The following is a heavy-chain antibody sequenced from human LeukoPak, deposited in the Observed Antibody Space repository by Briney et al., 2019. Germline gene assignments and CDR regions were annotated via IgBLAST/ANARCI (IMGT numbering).Heavy chain of an antibody. CDR1: GYTFTSYG. CDR2: ISAYNGNT. V-gene: IGHV1-18*04. J-gene: IGHJ3*02. Sequence: ASVKVSCKASGYTFTSYGISWVRQAPGQGLEWTGWISAYNGNTNYAQKLQGRVTMTTDTSTSTAYMELRSLRSDDTAVYYCARDVGDGRLYDAFDIWGQGTMVTVSS. CDR3: ARDVGDGRLYDAFDI. D-gene: IGHD4-17*01.